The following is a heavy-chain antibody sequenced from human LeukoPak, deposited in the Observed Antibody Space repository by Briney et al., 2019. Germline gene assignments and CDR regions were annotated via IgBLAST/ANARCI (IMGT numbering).Heavy chain of an antibody. CDR3: AKDPLWFGESTINYFDY. D-gene: IGHD3-10*01. Sequence: PGGSLRLSCAASGFTFSSYWMSWVRQAPGKGLEWVANIKQDGSEKYYVDSVKGRFTISRDNAKNSLYLQMNSLRAEDTAVYYCAKDPLWFGESTINYFDYWGQGTLVTVSS. J-gene: IGHJ4*02. CDR1: GFTFSSYW. V-gene: IGHV3-7*01. CDR2: IKQDGSEK.